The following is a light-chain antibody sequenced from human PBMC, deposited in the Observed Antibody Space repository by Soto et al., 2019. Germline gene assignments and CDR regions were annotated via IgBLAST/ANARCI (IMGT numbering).Light chain of an antibody. V-gene: IGKV3-20*01. J-gene: IGKJ4*01. CDR2: GES. CDR1: QSVSSNY. CDR3: QQFSSYPLT. Sequence: EIVMTQSPGTLSLSPGETATLSCRASQSVSSNYVAWFHQKTGQAPRLLIYGESSRATGVPDRLSGGGSGTDLTLTISRLEPEDFAVYYCQQFSSYPLTCGQGTKVDIK.